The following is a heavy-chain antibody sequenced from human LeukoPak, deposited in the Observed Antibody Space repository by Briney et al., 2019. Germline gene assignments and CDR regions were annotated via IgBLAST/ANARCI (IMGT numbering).Heavy chain of an antibody. CDR2: INPNSGGT. V-gene: IGHV1-2*04. Sequence: GASVKVSCKASGYTFTGYYMHWVRQAPGQGLEWMGWINPNSGGTNYAQKFQGWVTMTRDTSISTAYMELSRLRSDDTAVYYCARDLILGRQLHPRGMDVWGQGTTVTVSS. D-gene: IGHD2-2*01. CDR1: GYTFTGYY. J-gene: IGHJ6*02. CDR3: ARDLILGRQLHPRGMDV.